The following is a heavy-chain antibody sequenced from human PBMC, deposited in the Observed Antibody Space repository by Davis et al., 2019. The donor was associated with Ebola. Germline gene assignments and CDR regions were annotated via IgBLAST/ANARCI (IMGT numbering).Heavy chain of an antibody. J-gene: IGHJ4*02. CDR1: GGTFSAHG. CDR2: IIPIFGTA. V-gene: IGHV1-69*13. D-gene: IGHD5-24*01. CDR3: ARDVLGYNFYYFDY. Sequence: SVKVSCKAAGGTFSAHGISWVRQAPGQGLEWMGGIIPIFGTANYAQKFQGRVTITADESTSTAYMELSSLRSEDTAVYYCARDVLGYNFYYFDYWGQGTLVTVSS.